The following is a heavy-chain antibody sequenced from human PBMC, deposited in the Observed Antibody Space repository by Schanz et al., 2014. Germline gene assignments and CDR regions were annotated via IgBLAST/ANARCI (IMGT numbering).Heavy chain of an antibody. D-gene: IGHD1-1*01. CDR2: ITGSGSKT. V-gene: IGHV3-23*04. Sequence: EVQLVESGGALVQPGGSLRLSCSASGFTFSTYAMSWVRQAPGKGLEWVSAITGSGSKTYYADSVKGRFTIARDNSKNTLFLQMDSLRVEDTAVYYCMAMGRNTSHYFDHWGQGTLVTVSS. J-gene: IGHJ4*02. CDR3: MAMGRNTSHYFDH. CDR1: GFTFSTYA.